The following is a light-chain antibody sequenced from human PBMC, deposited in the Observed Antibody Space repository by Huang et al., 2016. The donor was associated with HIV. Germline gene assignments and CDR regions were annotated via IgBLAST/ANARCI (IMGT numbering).Light chain of an antibody. CDR1: QSISSY. CDR3: QQSYSTPYT. V-gene: IGKV1-39*01. J-gene: IGKJ2*01. CDR2: AAS. Sequence: DIQMTQSPSSLSASVGDRVTITCRASQSISSYLNWYLQKPGKVPKLLIYAASSLQSGVPLRCSGSGSGTDFTLTISSLQPEDFATYYCQQSYSTPYTFGQGTKLEIK.